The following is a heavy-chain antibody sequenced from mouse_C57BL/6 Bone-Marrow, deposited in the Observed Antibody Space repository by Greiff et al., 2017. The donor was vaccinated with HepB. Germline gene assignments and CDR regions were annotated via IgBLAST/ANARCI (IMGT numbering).Heavy chain of an antibody. V-gene: IGHV5-12*01. J-gene: IGHJ3*01. CDR3: ARGYYDYGGFAY. D-gene: IGHD2-4*01. Sequence: EVQLVESGGGLVQPGGSLKLSCAASGFTFSDYYMYWVRQTPEKRLEWVAYISNGGGSTYYPDTVKGRFTISRDNAKNTLYLQMSRLKSEDTAMYYCARGYYDYGGFAYWGQGTLVTVSA. CDR2: ISNGGGST. CDR1: GFTFSDYY.